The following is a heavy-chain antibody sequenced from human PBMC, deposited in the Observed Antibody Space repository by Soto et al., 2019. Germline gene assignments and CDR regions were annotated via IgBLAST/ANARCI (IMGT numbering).Heavy chain of an antibody. CDR1: GYSFTSYW. CDR2: IYPGDSDT. CDR3: ARGRWELLRVSYYGMDV. Sequence: PGESLKISCKGSGYSFTSYWIGWVRQMPGKGLEWMGIIYPGDSDTRYSPSFQGQVTISADKSISTAYLQWSSLKASDTAMYYCARGRWELLRVSYYGMDVWGQGTTVTVSS. J-gene: IGHJ6*02. V-gene: IGHV5-51*01. D-gene: IGHD1-26*01.